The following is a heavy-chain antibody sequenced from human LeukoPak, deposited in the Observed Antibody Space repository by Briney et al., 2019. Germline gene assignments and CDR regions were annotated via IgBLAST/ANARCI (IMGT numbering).Heavy chain of an antibody. Sequence: ASVKVSCKASGYTFTSYGISWVRQAPGQGLEWMGWISAYNGNTNYAQNLQGRVTMTTDTSTSTAYMELRSLRPDDTAVYYCARDRFGYCASGSQGDWGQGTLVTVSS. CDR1: GYTFTSYG. V-gene: IGHV1-18*01. CDR2: ISAYNGNT. J-gene: IGHJ4*02. D-gene: IGHD3-10*01. CDR3: ARDRFGYCASGSQGD.